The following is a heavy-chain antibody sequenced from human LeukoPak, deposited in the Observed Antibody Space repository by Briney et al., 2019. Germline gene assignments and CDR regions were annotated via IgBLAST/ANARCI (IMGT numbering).Heavy chain of an antibody. J-gene: IGHJ6*02. V-gene: IGHV3-74*01. CDR2: INNDGRST. CDR3: AKHYCYNMDV. CDR1: AFNFNSYW. Sequence: GGSLRLSCAASAFNFNSYWMHWVRQAPGKGLVWVSGINNDGRSTTYADSVKGRFTISRDNAKNTVHLQMNSLRAEDTAVYYCAKHYCYNMDVWGQGTTVTVSS.